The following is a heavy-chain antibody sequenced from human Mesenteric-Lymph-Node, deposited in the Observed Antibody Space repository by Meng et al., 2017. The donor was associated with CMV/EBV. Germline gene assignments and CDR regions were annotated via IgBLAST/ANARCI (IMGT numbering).Heavy chain of an antibody. Sequence: LTCAVYNGSFSDYYWSWLRQSPGQGLEWIGEVTHSGSTNYNASLKSRVTISADTSKSQFSLRLSAVTAADTAVYYCARNRFFWSGFDSWGQGTLVTVSS. CDR3: ARNRFFWSGFDS. V-gene: IGHV4-34*01. J-gene: IGHJ4*02. CDR2: VTHSGST. CDR1: NGSFSDYY. D-gene: IGHD3-3*01.